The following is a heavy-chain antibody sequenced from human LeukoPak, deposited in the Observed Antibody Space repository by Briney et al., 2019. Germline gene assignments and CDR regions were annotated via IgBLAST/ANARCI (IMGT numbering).Heavy chain of an antibody. Sequence: GGSLRLSCAASGFTFTAFWMHWVRQAPGKGLMWVSRINNDGGDAIYADSVKGRFTISRDNAQNTLYLQMNSLRDEDTAVYYCARGGYSHGFDIWGQGTMVTVSS. CDR1: GFTFTAFW. CDR3: ARGGYSHGFDI. J-gene: IGHJ3*02. V-gene: IGHV3-74*01. D-gene: IGHD5-18*01. CDR2: INNDGGDA.